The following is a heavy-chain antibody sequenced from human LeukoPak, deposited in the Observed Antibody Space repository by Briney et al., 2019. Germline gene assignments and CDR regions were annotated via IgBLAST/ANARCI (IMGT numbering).Heavy chain of an antibody. Sequence: GASVKVSCKASGYTFTSYGISWVRQAPGQGLEWMGWISTYNGDTKYAQNLQGRVTMTTDTSTSTAYMELRSLRSDDTAVFYCARSCSSINCTKYFRHWGQSTLVTVSS. CDR3: ARSCSSINCTKYFRH. J-gene: IGHJ1*01. CDR1: GYTFTSYG. CDR2: ISTYNGDT. D-gene: IGHD2-2*01. V-gene: IGHV1-18*01.